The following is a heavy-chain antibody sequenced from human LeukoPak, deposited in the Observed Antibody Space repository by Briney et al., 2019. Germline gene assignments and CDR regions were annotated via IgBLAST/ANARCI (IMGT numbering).Heavy chain of an antibody. CDR3: AKGREGYGDLQPPPNDY. D-gene: IGHD4-17*01. V-gene: IGHV3-21*01. CDR2: ITSTGRHI. J-gene: IGHJ4*02. CDR1: GFTFNSYI. Sequence: GGSLRLSCTTSGFTFNSYIMNWVRQAPGKGLEWVSSITSTGRHIYYGDSVEGRFTVSRDNAKNSVYLEMSSLRDDDTAVYYCAKGREGYGDLQPPPNDYWGQGTLVTVSS.